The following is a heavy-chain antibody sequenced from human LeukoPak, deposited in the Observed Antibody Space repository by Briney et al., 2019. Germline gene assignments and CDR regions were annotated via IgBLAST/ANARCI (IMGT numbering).Heavy chain of an antibody. CDR1: GFTFSTYT. CDR2: IHSGGST. V-gene: IGHV3-53*04. CDR3: ARGGSSGNDYSSFDI. J-gene: IGHJ3*02. Sequence: GGSLRLSCAASGFTFSTYTLTWVRQAPGKGLEWVSVIHSGGSTLYADSVKGRFTISRHNSKNTLYLQVNSLRAEDTAVYFCARGGSSGNDYSSFDIWGQGTMVTVSS. D-gene: IGHD5-12*01.